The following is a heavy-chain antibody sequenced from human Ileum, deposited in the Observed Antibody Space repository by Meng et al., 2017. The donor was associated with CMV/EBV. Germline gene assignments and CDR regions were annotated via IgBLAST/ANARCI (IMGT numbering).Heavy chain of an antibody. CDR3: AREEIDWGGDWYVY. V-gene: IGHV3-48*03. J-gene: IGHJ4*02. CDR2: ISTSASTI. CDR1: GFTFANYE. Sequence: GGSLKISCTASGFTFANYEMNWVRQAPGKGLEWIAYISTSASTIYYADSVKGRFSISRDDAENSVYLQMNSLTDEDTALYYCAREEIDWGGDWYVYWGQGTLVTVSS. D-gene: IGHD2-21*01.